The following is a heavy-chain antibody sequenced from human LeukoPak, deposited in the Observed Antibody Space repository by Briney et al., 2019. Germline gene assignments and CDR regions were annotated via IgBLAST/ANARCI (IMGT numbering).Heavy chain of an antibody. CDR1: GGSISSGGYY. Sequence: SETLSLTCTVSGGSISSGGYYWSWIRQHPAKGLEWIGYIYYSGRTYYHPSLKSRVTISVDTSKNQFSLKLSSVTAADTAVYYCANFDSSGYFGFDYWGQGTLVTVSS. CDR3: ANFDSSGYFGFDY. CDR2: IYYSGRT. D-gene: IGHD3-22*01. V-gene: IGHV4-31*03. J-gene: IGHJ4*02.